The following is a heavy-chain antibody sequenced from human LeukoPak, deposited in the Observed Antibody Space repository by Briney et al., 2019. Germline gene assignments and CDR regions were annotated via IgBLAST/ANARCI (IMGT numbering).Heavy chain of an antibody. V-gene: IGHV3-23*01. CDR1: GFTFSSYA. CDR2: ISGSGGST. J-gene: IGHJ4*02. D-gene: IGHD3-22*01. CDR3: AKDLGYYDSSGLT. Sequence: GASVKVSCKASGFTFSSYAMSWVRQAPGKGLEWVSAISGSGGSTYYADSVKGRFTISRDNSKNTLYLQMNSLRAEDTAVYYCAKDLGYYDSSGLTWGQGTLVTASS.